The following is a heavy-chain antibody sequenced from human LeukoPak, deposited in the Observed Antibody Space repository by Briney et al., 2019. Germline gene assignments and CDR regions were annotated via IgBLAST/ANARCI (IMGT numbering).Heavy chain of an antibody. V-gene: IGHV4-59*01. Sequence: SETLSLTCTVSGNSFGDYYWSWIRHPAGKGLEWIGYIHYSGSTNYNPSLKSRVTISVETSKNQFSLKLSSVTGADTAVYYCAKDWVRGWLRLRPNPPNDFWGQGTLVTVSS. D-gene: IGHD5-12*01. CDR3: AKDWVRGWLRLRPNPPNDF. CDR2: IHYSGST. J-gene: IGHJ4*02. CDR1: GNSFGDYY.